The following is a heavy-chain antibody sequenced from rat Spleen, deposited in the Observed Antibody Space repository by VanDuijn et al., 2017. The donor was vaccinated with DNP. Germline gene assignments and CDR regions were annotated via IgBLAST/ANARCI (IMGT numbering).Heavy chain of an antibody. V-gene: IGHV5-31*01. J-gene: IGHJ1*01. CDR2: IFTSGGST. Sequence: EVQLVETGGGLVQPGGSLKLSCVASGFTFSNYWMYWIRQAPTKGLEWVAAIFTSGGSTYYRDSVKGRFTISRDNAKSTLYLQMNSLRSEDTATYYCARRGATTQGYYWYIDFWGPGTMVTVSS. D-gene: IGHD1-11*01. CDR1: GFTFSNYW. CDR3: ARRGATTQGYYWYIDF.